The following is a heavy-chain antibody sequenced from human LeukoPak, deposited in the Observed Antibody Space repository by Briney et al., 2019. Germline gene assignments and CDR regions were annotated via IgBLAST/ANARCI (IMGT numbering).Heavy chain of an antibody. V-gene: IGHV1-3*01. Sequence: ASVKVSCKASGYTFTNYAIHWVRQAPGQRLEWMGWINAGIGNTKYSQKFQDRVAITRDTSASTAYMELSSLRSGDTSVYYCARTQGVYYGGNFGAFDIWGQGTMVTVSS. D-gene: IGHD4-23*01. CDR3: ARTQGVYYGGNFGAFDI. CDR2: INAGIGNT. J-gene: IGHJ3*02. CDR1: GYTFTNYA.